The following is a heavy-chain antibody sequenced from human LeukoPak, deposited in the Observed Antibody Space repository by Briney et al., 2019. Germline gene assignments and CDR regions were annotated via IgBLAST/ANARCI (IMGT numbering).Heavy chain of an antibody. D-gene: IGHD1-1*01. J-gene: IGHJ4*02. CDR1: GFTFSSYS. CDR3: ASDRPGGGLDY. CDR2: ISSSSSYI. V-gene: IGHV3-21*01. Sequence: PGGSLRPSCAASGFTFSSYSMNWVRQAPGKGLEWVSSISSSSSYIYYADSVKGRFTISRDNAKNSLYLQMNSLRAEDTAVYYCASDRPGGGLDYWGQGTLVTVSS.